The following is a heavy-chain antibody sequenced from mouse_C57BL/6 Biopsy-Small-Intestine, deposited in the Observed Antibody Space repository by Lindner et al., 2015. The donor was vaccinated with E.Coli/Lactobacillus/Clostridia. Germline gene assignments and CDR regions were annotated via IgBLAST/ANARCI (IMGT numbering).Heavy chain of an antibody. D-gene: IGHD1-1*01. J-gene: IGHJ2*01. CDR2: LYPGDGDT. CDR1: GYAFSSSW. V-gene: IGHV1-82*01. Sequence: VQLQESGPELVKPGASVKISCKASGYAFSSSWMNWVKQRPGKGLEWIGRLYPGDGDTLYNEKFKGKAALTADKSSSTAYMQLSSLTSEDSAFYFCTRGTRLDYWGQGTTLTVSS. CDR3: TRGTRLDY.